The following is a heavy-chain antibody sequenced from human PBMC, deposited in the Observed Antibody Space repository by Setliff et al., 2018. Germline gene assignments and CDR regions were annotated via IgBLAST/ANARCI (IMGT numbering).Heavy chain of an antibody. CDR3: TRAYDSSGYYSSY. V-gene: IGHV3-72*01. J-gene: IGHJ4*02. CDR1: GLTFSAHY. Sequence: GGSLRLSCAASGLTFSAHYMDWLRQAPGKGLEWVGRIRNKDNSYTTEYAASVKGRFTISRDDSKSIAYLQMNSLETEDTAVYYCTRAYDSSGYYSSYWGQGTLVTVSS. D-gene: IGHD3-22*01. CDR2: IRNKDNSYTT.